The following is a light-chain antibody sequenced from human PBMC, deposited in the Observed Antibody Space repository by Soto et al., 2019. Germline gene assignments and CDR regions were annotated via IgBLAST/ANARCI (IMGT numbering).Light chain of an antibody. CDR2: DVS. J-gene: IGLJ1*01. Sequence: QSVLTQPPSVSGSPGQSVAISCTGTSSDVGGSNGVSWYQQPPGTAPKLIIYDVSNRPSGVPDRFSGSKSGNTASLIISGLQAEDEGDYYCSSYTSSSTSVFGTVTKLTVL. V-gene: IGLV2-18*02. CDR1: SSDVGGSNG. CDR3: SSYTSSSTSV.